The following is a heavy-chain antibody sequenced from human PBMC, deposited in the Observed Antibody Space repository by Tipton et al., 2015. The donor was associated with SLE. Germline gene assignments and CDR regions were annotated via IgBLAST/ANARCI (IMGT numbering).Heavy chain of an antibody. CDR2: IYYTGST. D-gene: IGHD2-21*02. Sequence: TLSLTCTVSGASLRSDTYLWGWVRQPPGKGLEWIGDIYYTGSTYYSPSLKSRVTVSVDTSNNQFSLKLSSVTAADTAVYYCAGRGDLVVVTSYFDHWGQGTLVTVST. CDR1: GASLRSDTYL. V-gene: IGHV4-39*07. J-gene: IGHJ4*02. CDR3: AGRGDLVVVTSYFDH.